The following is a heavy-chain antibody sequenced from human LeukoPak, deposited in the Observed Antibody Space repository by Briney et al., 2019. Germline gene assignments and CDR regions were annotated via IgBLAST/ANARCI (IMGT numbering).Heavy chain of an antibody. D-gene: IGHD5-24*01. V-gene: IGHV3-53*01. Sequence: AGRSLRLSCAASGFTVSRNYMSWVRQAPGKGPEWVSVIYSGGTTYYADSVKGRFTISRDNSKNTLYLQMNSLRAEDTAVYYCARGGRDGYNFGNWFDYWGQGTLVTVSS. CDR1: GFTVSRNY. CDR3: ARGGRDGYNFGNWFDY. CDR2: IYSGGTT. J-gene: IGHJ4*02.